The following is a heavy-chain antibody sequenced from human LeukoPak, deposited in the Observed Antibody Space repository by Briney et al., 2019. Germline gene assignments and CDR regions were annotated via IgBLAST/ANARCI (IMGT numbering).Heavy chain of an antibody. CDR2: IYYSGST. Sequence: PSETLSLTCTVSGGSLSSSSYYWGWIRQPPGKGLEWIGSIYYSGSTYYNPSLKSRVTISVDTSKNQFSLKLSSVTAADTAVYYCARHRGRDYGSHFDYWGQGTLVTVSS. D-gene: IGHD4-17*01. V-gene: IGHV4-39*01. J-gene: IGHJ4*02. CDR1: GGSLSSSSYY. CDR3: ARHRGRDYGSHFDY.